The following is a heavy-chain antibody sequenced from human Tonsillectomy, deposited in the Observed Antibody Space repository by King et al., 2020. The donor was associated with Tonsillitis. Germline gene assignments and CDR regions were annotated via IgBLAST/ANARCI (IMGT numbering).Heavy chain of an antibody. Sequence: VQLVESGGGLVQPGGSLRLSCAASGFTFSHYWLSWVSQAPGKGLEWVANIKQDGSEKYYVDAMEDRFTISRDNAKSSVYLKMNSLRAADSAMYYCARVGGCTNGVCYHGAFDMWGQGTMVTVSS. J-gene: IGHJ3*02. D-gene: IGHD2-8*01. CDR3: ARVGGCTNGVCYHGAFDM. CDR1: GFTFSHYW. CDR2: IKQDGSEK. V-gene: IGHV3-7*03.